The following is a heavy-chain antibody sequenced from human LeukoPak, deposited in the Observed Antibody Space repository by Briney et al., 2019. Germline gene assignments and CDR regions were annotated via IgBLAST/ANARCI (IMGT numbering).Heavy chain of an antibody. CDR3: ARASYDSSGYYISAPDY. CDR1: GYSISSGYY. V-gene: IGHV4-38-2*02. J-gene: IGHJ4*02. CDR2: IYYSGST. D-gene: IGHD3-22*01. Sequence: SETLSLTCTVSGYSISSGYYWGWIRQPPGKGLEWIGSIYYSGSTYYNPSLKSRVTISVDTSKNQFSLKLSSVTAADTAVYYCARASYDSSGYYISAPDYWGQGTLVTVSS.